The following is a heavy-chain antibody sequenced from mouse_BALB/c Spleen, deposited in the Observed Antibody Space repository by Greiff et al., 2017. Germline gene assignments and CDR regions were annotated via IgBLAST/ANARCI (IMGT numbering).Heavy chain of an antibody. V-gene: IGHV1-14*01. CDR2: INPYNDGT. Sequence: EVQVVESGPELVKPGASVKMSCKASGYTFTSYVMHWVKQKPGQGLEWIGYINPYNDGTKYNEKFKGKATLTSDKSSSTAYMELSSLTSEDSAVYYCASGDLLDGYPYYAMDYWGQGTSVTVSS. J-gene: IGHJ4*01. D-gene: IGHD2-3*01. CDR3: ASGDLLDGYPYYAMDY. CDR1: GYTFTSYV.